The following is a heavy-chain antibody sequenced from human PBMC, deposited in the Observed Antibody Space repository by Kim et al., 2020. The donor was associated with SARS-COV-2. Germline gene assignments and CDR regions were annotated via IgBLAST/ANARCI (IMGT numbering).Heavy chain of an antibody. J-gene: IGHJ3*02. CDR3: ARVPPWIQLWLHAFDI. V-gene: IGHV4-59*01. Sequence: SETLSLTCTVSGGSISSYYWSWIRQPPGKGLEWIGYIYYSGSTNYNPSLKSRVTISVDTSKNQFSLKLSSVTAADTAVYYCARVPPWIQLWLHAFDIWG. CDR1: GGSISSYY. D-gene: IGHD5-18*01. CDR2: IYYSGST.